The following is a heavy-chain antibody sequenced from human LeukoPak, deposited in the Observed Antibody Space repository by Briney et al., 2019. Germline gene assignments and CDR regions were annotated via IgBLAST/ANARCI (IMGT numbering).Heavy chain of an antibody. CDR1: GGSISSYY. Sequence: NAPETLSLTCTVSGGSISSYYWSWIRQPAGKGLEWIGRIYTSGSTKYNPSLKSRVTMSVDTSKNQFSLKLSSVTAADTAVYYCARLVPGITIFGVVTSHWYFDLWGRGTLVTVSS. J-gene: IGHJ2*01. V-gene: IGHV4-4*07. D-gene: IGHD3-3*01. CDR2: IYTSGST. CDR3: ARLVPGITIFGVVTSHWYFDL.